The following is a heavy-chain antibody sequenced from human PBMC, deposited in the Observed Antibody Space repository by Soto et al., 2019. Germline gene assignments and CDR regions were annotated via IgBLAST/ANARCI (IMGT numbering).Heavy chain of an antibody. J-gene: IGHJ5*02. CDR2: IYYSGST. D-gene: IGHD2-15*01. CDR1: GGSISSNNYC. CDR3: ARHSDCSGGSCYSAYFAVGNWFDP. Sequence: SETLSLTWTVSGGSISSNNYCWGWIRQPPGKGLEWIGSIYYSGSTYYNPSLKSRVTISVDTSKNQFSLKLSSVTAADTAVYYCARHSDCSGGSCYSAYFAVGNWFDPWSQGTLVTVSS. V-gene: IGHV4-39*01.